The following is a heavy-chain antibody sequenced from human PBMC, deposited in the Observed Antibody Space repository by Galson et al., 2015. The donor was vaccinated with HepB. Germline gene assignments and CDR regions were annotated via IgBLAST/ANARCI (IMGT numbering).Heavy chain of an antibody. CDR3: AKDLKTYYYDSSGYWRPDRGGAFDI. Sequence: SLRLSCAASGFTFSSYAMSWVRQAPGKGLEWVSAISGSGGSTYYADSAKGRFTISRDNSKNTLYLQMNSLRAEDTAVYYCAKDLKTYYYDSSGYWRPDRGGAFDIWGQGTMVTVSS. CDR1: GFTFSSYA. D-gene: IGHD3-22*01. V-gene: IGHV3-23*01. J-gene: IGHJ3*02. CDR2: ISGSGGST.